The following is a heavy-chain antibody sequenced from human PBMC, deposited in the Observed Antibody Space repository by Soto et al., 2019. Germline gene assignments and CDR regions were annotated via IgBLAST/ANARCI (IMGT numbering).Heavy chain of an antibody. CDR1: GGSVSSGSYY. CDR3: ARDGGDSSSANYYYYGMDV. Sequence: ASETLSLTCTVSGGSVSSGSYYWSWIRQPPGKGLEWIGYIYYSGSTNYNPSLKSRVTISVDTSKNQFSLKLSSVTAADTAVYYCARDGGDSSSANYYYYGMDVWGQGTTVTVSS. D-gene: IGHD6-6*01. J-gene: IGHJ6*02. CDR2: IYYSGST. V-gene: IGHV4-61*01.